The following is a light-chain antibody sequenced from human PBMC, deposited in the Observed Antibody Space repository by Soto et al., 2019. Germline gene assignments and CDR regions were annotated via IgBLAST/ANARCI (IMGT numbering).Light chain of an antibody. CDR3: PQSYSTPRT. J-gene: IGKJ2*02. CDR1: QSSSTY. Sequence: DIQMTQSPSSLSASVGDRVTITCRASQSSSTYLNWYQQKVGKAPQLLIDAASSLQRGVPSRFSRSGSGKDFTRTISSLQPEDFATYYWPQSYSTPRTFGHGSQLEIK. CDR2: AAS. V-gene: IGKV1-39*01.